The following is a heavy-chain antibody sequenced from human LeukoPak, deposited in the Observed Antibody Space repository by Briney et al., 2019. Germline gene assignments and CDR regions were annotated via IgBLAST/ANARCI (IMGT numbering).Heavy chain of an antibody. Sequence: SGGSLRLSCAASGFTFSSYGMHWVRQAPGKGLEWVAVIWYDGSNKYYADSVKGRFTISRDNSKNTLYLQMNSLRAEDTAVYYCAREGDYDSSGYYVFGYWGQGTLVTVSS. D-gene: IGHD3-22*01. J-gene: IGHJ4*02. CDR2: IWYDGSNK. CDR3: AREGDYDSSGYYVFGY. V-gene: IGHV3-33*01. CDR1: GFTFSSYG.